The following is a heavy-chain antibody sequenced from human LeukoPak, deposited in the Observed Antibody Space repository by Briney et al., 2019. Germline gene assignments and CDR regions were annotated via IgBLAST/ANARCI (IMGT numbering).Heavy chain of an antibody. J-gene: IGHJ4*02. Sequence: GGSLRLSCAASGFTFSSYWMHWVRQLPGKGLEWVSAISGSGGSTYYADSVKGRFTISRDNSKNTLYLQMNSLRAEDTAVYYCAKALPLEYSVPYFDYWGQGTLVTVSS. D-gene: IGHD1-1*01. V-gene: IGHV3-23*01. CDR3: AKALPLEYSVPYFDY. CDR1: GFTFSSYW. CDR2: ISGSGGST.